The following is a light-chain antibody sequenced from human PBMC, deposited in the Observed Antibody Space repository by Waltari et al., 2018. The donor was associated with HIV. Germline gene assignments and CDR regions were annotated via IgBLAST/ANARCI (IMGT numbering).Light chain of an antibody. CDR2: TNE. CDR1: SSNIGRNY. CDR3: AACNDRLSGYV. J-gene: IGLJ1*01. V-gene: IGLV1-47*01. Sequence: QSVLTQPPSASGTPGQRVTISCSGSSSNIGRNYVSWYQQLPGTAPKLILSTNERRPSGVPDRFAGTKSGSSAFPVIGVLRSEDDADYYCAACNDRLSGYVFGTGTKVTV.